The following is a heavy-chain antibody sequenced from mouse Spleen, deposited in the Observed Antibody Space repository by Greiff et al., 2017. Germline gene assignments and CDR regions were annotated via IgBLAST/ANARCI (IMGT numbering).Heavy chain of an antibody. J-gene: IGHJ1*01. D-gene: IGHD1-2*01. CDR3: ASSTTATYWYFDV. CDR1: GYSITSGYY. V-gene: IGHV3-6*01. Sequence: DVKLQESGPGLVKPSQSLSLTCSVTGYSITSGYYWNWIRQFPGNKLEWMGYISYDGSNNYNPSLKNRISITRDTSKNQFFLKLNSVTTEDTATYYCASSTTATYWYFDVWGAGTTVTVSS. CDR2: ISYDGSN.